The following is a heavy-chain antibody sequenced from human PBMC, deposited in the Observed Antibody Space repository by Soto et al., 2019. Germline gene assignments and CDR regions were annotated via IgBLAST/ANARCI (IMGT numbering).Heavy chain of an antibody. J-gene: IGHJ5*02. CDR2: ISGSGGST. Sequence: EVQLLESGGGSVQPGGSLRLSCAASGFTFSSSAMSWVRQAPGKGLEWVSGISGSGGSTYYADSVKGRFTISRDNSKNPLFLQMTGLRVETTPLYSFPKVPSPLPPGLISSWGQG. CDR3: PKVPSPLPPGLISS. D-gene: IGHD3-16*01. V-gene: IGHV3-23*01. CDR1: GFTFSSSA.